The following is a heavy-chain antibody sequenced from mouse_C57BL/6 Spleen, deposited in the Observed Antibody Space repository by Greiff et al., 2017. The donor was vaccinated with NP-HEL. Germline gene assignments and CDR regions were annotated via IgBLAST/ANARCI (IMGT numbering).Heavy chain of an antibody. Sequence: VQLQQPGAELVMPGASVKLSCKASGYTFTSYWMHWVKQRPGQGLEWIGEIDPSDSYTNYNQKFKGKSTLTADKSSSTAYMQLSSLTSEDSAVYYCARSIGYYGSGDYFDYWGQGTTLTVSS. CDR2: IDPSDSYT. J-gene: IGHJ2*01. V-gene: IGHV1-69*01. D-gene: IGHD1-1*01. CDR3: ARSIGYYGSGDYFDY. CDR1: GYTFTSYW.